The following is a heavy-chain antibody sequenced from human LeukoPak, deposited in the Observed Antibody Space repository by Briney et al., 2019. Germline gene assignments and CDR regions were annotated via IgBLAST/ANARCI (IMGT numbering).Heavy chain of an antibody. J-gene: IGHJ4*02. V-gene: IGHV3-21*01. D-gene: IGHD3-10*01. CDR1: GFIFSSYS. Sequence: GGSLRLSCAASGFIFSSYSMNWVRQAPGKGLEWVSSISSSSSYIYYADSVKGRFTISRDNAKNSLYLQMNSLGAEDTAVYYCAGGILSAFDYWGQGTLVTVSS. CDR2: ISSSSSYI. CDR3: AGGILSAFDY.